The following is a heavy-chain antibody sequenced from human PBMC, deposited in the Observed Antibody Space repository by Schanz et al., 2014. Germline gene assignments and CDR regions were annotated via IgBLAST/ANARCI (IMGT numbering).Heavy chain of an antibody. CDR3: ARKVVATIGGYYDN. V-gene: IGHV3-7*03. D-gene: IGHD5-12*01. J-gene: IGHJ4*02. CDR2: IKKDGSEK. Sequence: EVQLAESGGGLVQPGGSLRLSCAASGFTFSGFWMTWVRQAPGKGLEWVANIKKDGSEKYYVDSVKGRFTISRDNAKNSLFLQMNSLRPEDTAVYYCARKVVATIGGYYDNWGQGTLVIVSS. CDR1: GFTFSGFW.